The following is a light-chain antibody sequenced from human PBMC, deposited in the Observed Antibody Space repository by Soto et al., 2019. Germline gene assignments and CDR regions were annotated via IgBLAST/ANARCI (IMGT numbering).Light chain of an antibody. V-gene: IGLV5-45*03. CDR3: MTWHSSAWV. J-gene: IGLJ3*02. CDR2: YKSDSDK. CDR1: SGINVGSYR. Sequence: QAVVTQPSSLSASPGASASLTCTLRSGINVGSYRIYWYQQKPGSPPQYLLRYKSDSDKQQGSGVPSRFSGSKDASANAGILLISGLQSEDEADYYCMTWHSSAWVFGGGTQLTVL.